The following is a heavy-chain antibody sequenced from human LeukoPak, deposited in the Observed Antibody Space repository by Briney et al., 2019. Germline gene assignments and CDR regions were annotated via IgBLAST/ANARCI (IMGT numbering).Heavy chain of an antibody. Sequence: PGGSLRLSCATSGFSFSSRWMHWVRQAPGKGLVWVSRIISDGSSINYADSVKGRFTISRDNAKNPLYLQMNSLRAEDTAVYYCARGHVAGSDRHWDYWGQGALVTVSS. D-gene: IGHD6-19*01. V-gene: IGHV3-74*01. CDR1: GFSFSSRW. CDR2: IISDGSSI. CDR3: ARGHVAGSDRHWDY. J-gene: IGHJ4*02.